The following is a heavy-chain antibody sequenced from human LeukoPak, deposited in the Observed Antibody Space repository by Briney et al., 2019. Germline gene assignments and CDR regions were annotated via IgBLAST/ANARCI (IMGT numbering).Heavy chain of an antibody. Sequence: GESLKISCKGSGYSFTSYWIGWVRQMPGKGLEWMGNIYPGDSDTRYSPPCQGQVTISADKSINTAYLQWSSLKASDSAMYYCARRLAVAGRGYYGMDVWGQGTTVTVSS. CDR1: GYSFTSYW. V-gene: IGHV5-51*01. J-gene: IGHJ6*02. CDR2: IYPGDSDT. D-gene: IGHD6-19*01. CDR3: ARRLAVAGRGYYGMDV.